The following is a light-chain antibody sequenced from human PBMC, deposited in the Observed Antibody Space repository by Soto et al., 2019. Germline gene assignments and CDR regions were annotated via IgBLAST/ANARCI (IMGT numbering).Light chain of an antibody. CDR2: SNT. Sequence: QSVLTQPPSVSGAPGQTVTISCTGGSSNLGPGFDVHWYQQVPGKAPKLVLYSNTLRPSGVPDRFSGSKSGSSASLAITGLQAEDEADYYCQSYDSRLTGSIFGTGTKVT. CDR3: QSYDSRLTGSI. J-gene: IGLJ1*01. CDR1: SSNLGPGFD. V-gene: IGLV1-40*01.